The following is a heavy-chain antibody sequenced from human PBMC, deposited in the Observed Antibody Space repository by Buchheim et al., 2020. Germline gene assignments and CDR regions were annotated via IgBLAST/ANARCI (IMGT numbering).Heavy chain of an antibody. CDR3: ARDRATTPDKKRGYSYGYNYYYYYGMDV. CDR2: ISYDGSNK. D-gene: IGHD5-18*01. J-gene: IGHJ6*02. CDR1: GFTFSSYA. Sequence: QVQLVESGGGVVQPGRSLRLSCAASGFTFSSYAMHWVRQAPGKGLEWVAVISYDGSNKYYADSVKGRFTISRDNSKNTLYLQMNSLRAEDTAVYYCARDRATTPDKKRGYSYGYNYYYYYGMDVWGQGTT. V-gene: IGHV3-30-3*01.